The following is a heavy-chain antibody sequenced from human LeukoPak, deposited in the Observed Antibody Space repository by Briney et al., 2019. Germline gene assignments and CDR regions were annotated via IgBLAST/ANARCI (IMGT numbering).Heavy chain of an antibody. CDR2: IRYDGSNK. D-gene: IGHD2-2*01. CDR3: AKDDIVVVLAAPYYYYYYYMDV. CDR1: GFTFSSYG. J-gene: IGHJ6*03. Sequence: PGGSLRLSCAASGFTFSSYGMHWVRQAPGKGLEWVAFIRYDGSNKYYADSLKGRFTISRDNSKNTLYLQMNSLRAEDTAVYYCAKDDIVVVLAAPYYYYYYYMDVWGKGTTVTVSS. V-gene: IGHV3-30*02.